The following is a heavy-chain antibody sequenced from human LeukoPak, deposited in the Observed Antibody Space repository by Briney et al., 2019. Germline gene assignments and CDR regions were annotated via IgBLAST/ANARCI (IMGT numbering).Heavy chain of an antibody. J-gene: IGHJ4*02. Sequence: GGSLRLSXAASGFTFSSYTMSWVRQAPGKGLEWVSAISGSGGSTYYADSVKGRFTISRDNSKNTLYLQMNSLRAEDTAVYYCAKKWLFGFDYWGQGTLVTVSS. D-gene: IGHD5-12*01. V-gene: IGHV3-23*01. CDR2: ISGSGGST. CDR3: AKKWLFGFDY. CDR1: GFTFSSYT.